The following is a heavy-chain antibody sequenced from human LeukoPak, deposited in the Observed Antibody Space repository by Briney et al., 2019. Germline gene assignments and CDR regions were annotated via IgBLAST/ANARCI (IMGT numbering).Heavy chain of an antibody. CDR3: ATLNSQTVAGKDY. V-gene: IGHV3-43*01. CDR2: ISWDGGKT. CDR1: GFMFRDFTMAFDEHT. D-gene: IGHD6-19*01. J-gene: IGHJ4*02. Sequence: GGSLRLSCAASGFMFRDFTMAFDEHTIHWVRQAPGKGLEWVSLISWDGGKTDYADSVKGRFTISRDNSKNTLYLQMNSLRVEDTAVYYCATLNSQTVAGKDYWGQGTLVTVSS.